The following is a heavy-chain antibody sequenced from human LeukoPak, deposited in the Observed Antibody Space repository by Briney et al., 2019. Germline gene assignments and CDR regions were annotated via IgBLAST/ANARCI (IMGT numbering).Heavy chain of an antibody. CDR1: GFTFDDYA. D-gene: IGHD3-10*01. CDR2: ISGDGGST. Sequence: GRSLRLSCAASGFTFDDYAMHWVRQAPGKGLEWVSLISGDGGSTYYADSVKGRFTISRDNSKNSLYLQMNSPRTEDTALYYCAKAYYYGSGRTPPNYYYYYGMDVWGQGTTVTVSS. CDR3: AKAYYYGSGRTPPNYYYYYGMDV. J-gene: IGHJ6*02. V-gene: IGHV3-43*02.